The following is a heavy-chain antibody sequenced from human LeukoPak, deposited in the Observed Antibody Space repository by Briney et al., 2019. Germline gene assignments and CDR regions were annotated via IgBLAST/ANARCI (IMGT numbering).Heavy chain of an antibody. CDR2: IHNGGGVT. D-gene: IGHD2-21*01. Sequence: GGSPRLSCAASGFTFSSYEMNWVRQAPGKGLEWVSFIHNGGGVTHYADSVEGRFTISRDNAKNSLYLQMNSLRAEDTAVYYCAREVGGGPFDYWGQGTLVTVSS. CDR3: AREVGGGPFDY. V-gene: IGHV3-48*03. J-gene: IGHJ4*02. CDR1: GFTFSSYE.